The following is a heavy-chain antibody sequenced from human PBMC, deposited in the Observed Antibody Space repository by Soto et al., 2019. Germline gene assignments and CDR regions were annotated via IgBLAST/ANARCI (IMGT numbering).Heavy chain of an antibody. CDR1: GYSFTSYW. J-gene: IGHJ4*02. CDR2: IDPSDSYT. V-gene: IGHV5-10-1*01. Sequence: EVQLVQSGAEVKKPGESLRISCKGSGYSFTSYWISWVRQMPGKGLEWMGKIDPSDSYTNYSPSFRGHVTISADKSITTAYLQCSSLKAPDTAMYFCERHDLGVTTRDLDYWGQGTLVTVSS. CDR3: ERHDLGVTTRDLDY. D-gene: IGHD4-17*01.